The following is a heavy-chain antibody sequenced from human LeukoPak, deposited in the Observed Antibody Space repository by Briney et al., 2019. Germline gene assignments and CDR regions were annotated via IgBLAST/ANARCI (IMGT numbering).Heavy chain of an antibody. J-gene: IGHJ3*02. V-gene: IGHV3-21*04. CDR2: ISSSSSYI. Sequence: GGSLRLSCAASGFTFSSYSMNWVRQAPGKGLEWVSSISSSSSYIYYADSVKGRFTISRDNAKNSLYLQMNSLKASDTAMYYCARPGYYYDSSGYYLDAFDIWGQGTMVTVSS. CDR1: GFTFSSYS. CDR3: ARPGYYYDSSGYYLDAFDI. D-gene: IGHD3-22*01.